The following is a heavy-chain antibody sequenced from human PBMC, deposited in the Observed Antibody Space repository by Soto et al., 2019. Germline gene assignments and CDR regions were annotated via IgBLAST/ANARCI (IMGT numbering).Heavy chain of an antibody. CDR3: ARDLPLGIAAAGTHGMDV. CDR2: IWYDGSNK. CDR1: GFTFSSYG. Sequence: QVQLVESGGGVVQPGRSLRLSCAASGFTFSSYGMHWVRQAPGKGLEWVAVIWYDGSNKYYADSVKGRFTISRDNSKNTLYLQMNRLRAEDTAVYYCARDLPLGIAAAGTHGMDVWGQGTTVTVSS. D-gene: IGHD6-13*01. J-gene: IGHJ6*02. V-gene: IGHV3-33*01.